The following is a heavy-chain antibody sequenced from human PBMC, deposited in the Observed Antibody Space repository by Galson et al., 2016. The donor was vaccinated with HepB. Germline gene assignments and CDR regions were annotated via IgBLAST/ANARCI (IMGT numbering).Heavy chain of an antibody. D-gene: IGHD3-10*01. V-gene: IGHV3-30*18. CDR1: GFTFSSYG. Sequence: SLRLSCAASGFTFSSYGMHWVRQAPGKGLEWVAVISYDGSYKYYADSVKGRFTISRDNSKNTLYLQMHSLRAEDTALYYCAKLPSRYYGSGAGYGMDIWGQGTTVTVSS. CDR2: ISYDGSYK. CDR3: AKLPSRYYGSGAGYGMDI. J-gene: IGHJ6*02.